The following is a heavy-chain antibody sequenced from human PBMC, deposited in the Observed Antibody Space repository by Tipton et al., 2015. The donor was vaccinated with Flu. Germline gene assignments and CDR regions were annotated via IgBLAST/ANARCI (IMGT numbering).Heavy chain of an antibody. V-gene: IGHV3-11*01. J-gene: IGHJ4*02. CDR2: ISESGTTI. D-gene: IGHD5-12*01. Sequence: SLRLSCAASGFTFSDYFMTWIRQAPGKGLEWISYISESGTTIYYADSVKGRFTIPRDNSKKSLYLQLNSLRDEDTALYYCARDVSGYQSGFDFWGQGTLVTVPS. CDR3: ARDVSGYQSGFDF. CDR1: GFTFSDYF.